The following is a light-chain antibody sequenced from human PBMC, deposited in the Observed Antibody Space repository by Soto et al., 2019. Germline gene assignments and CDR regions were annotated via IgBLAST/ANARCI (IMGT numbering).Light chain of an antibody. Sequence: DIQMTQSPSSLSASVGDRVIITCRASQSIRNYLNWYQNKPGNVPKLLXYAASSLQSGVPSRFSGSGSGTELTLTITSLQPEDFANYYCQQSGDTPPWTFGQGTKVDIK. J-gene: IGKJ1*01. CDR1: QSIRNY. CDR3: QQSGDTPPWT. CDR2: AAS. V-gene: IGKV1-39*01.